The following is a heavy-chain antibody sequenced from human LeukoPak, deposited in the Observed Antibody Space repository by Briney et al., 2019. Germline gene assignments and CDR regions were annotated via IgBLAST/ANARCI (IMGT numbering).Heavy chain of an antibody. J-gene: IGHJ4*02. Sequence: TGGSLRLSCAASGFTVSSNYMSWVRQAPGKGLEWVAVIYTGDTTYYADSVKGRFTISRDNSKNTLYLQMDGLRVEDTAVYYCAKVGAVAAVDYWGQGTLVTVSS. V-gene: IGHV3-66*01. CDR3: AKVGAVAAVDY. CDR1: GFTVSSNY. CDR2: IYTGDTT. D-gene: IGHD6-19*01.